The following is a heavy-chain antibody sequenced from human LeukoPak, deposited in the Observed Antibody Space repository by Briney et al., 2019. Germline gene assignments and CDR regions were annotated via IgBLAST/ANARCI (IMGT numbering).Heavy chain of an antibody. CDR3: ARDQGSGYDLVPYYDYYVDV. CDR1: GFTFSSYS. CDR2: ITGTSRYI. V-gene: IGHV3-21*01. Sequence: GGSLRLSCAASGFTFSSYSMNWVRQAPGKGLEWVSSITGTSRYIYYGDSVKGRFTISRDNAKNSLYLQMNSLRAEDTGVYYCARDQGSGYDLVPYYDYYVDVWGKGTTVIVSS. D-gene: IGHD5-12*01. J-gene: IGHJ6*03.